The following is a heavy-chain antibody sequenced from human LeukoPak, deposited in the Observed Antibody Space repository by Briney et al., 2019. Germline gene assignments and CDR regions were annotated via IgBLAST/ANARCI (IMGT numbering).Heavy chain of an antibody. CDR1: GYSFTSHY. Sequence: GASVKVSCKASGYSFTSHYMHWVRQAPGQGLEWMGWMNPNSGNTGYAQKFQGRVTMTRNTSISTAYMELSSLRSEDTAVYYCARGEYSGYDFGYYYYYYMDVWGKGTTVTISS. V-gene: IGHV1-8*02. CDR2: MNPNSGNT. J-gene: IGHJ6*03. D-gene: IGHD5-12*01. CDR3: ARGEYSGYDFGYYYYYYMDV.